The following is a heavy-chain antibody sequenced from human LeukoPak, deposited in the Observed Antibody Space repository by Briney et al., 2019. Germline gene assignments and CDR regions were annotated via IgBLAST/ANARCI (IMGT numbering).Heavy chain of an antibody. J-gene: IGHJ4*02. D-gene: IGHD6-13*01. Sequence: GASEKVSCKASGYTFTGYYMHWVRQAPGQGLEWMGWINPNSGGTNYAQKFQGWVTMTRDTSISSAYMELSRLRSDDTAVYYCARGGRIAAAGRTFDYWGQGTLVTVSS. CDR1: GYTFTGYY. CDR2: INPNSGGT. CDR3: ARGGRIAAAGRTFDY. V-gene: IGHV1-2*04.